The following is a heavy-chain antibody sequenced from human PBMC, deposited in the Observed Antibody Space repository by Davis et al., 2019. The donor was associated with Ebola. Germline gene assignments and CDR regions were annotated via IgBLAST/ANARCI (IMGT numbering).Heavy chain of an antibody. Sequence: SLKISCAASGFTFDDYAMHWVRQAPGKGLEWVSGISWNSGSIGYADSVKGRFTISRDNAKNSLYLQMNSLRAEDTAVYYCARTRELLLDYWGQGTLVTVSS. J-gene: IGHJ4*02. CDR1: GFTFDDYA. D-gene: IGHD1-26*01. V-gene: IGHV3-9*01. CDR2: ISWNSGSI. CDR3: ARTRELLLDY.